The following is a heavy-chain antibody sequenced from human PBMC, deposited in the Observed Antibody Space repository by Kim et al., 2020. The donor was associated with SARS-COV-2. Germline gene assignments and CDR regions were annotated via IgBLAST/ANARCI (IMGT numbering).Heavy chain of an antibody. CDR3: ARSLGGGTYSFDY. CDR2: IGPSGSPV. V-gene: IGHV3-48*02. Sequence: GGSLRLSCAASGITFSGCGMSWVRQAPGKGLEWLSHIGPSGSPVYYADSVKGRFTISRDNAKNSLYLQMNSLRDDDTATYYCARSLGGGTYSFDYWGQGSLVTVSS. D-gene: IGHD1-7*01. CDR1: GITFSGCG. J-gene: IGHJ4*02.